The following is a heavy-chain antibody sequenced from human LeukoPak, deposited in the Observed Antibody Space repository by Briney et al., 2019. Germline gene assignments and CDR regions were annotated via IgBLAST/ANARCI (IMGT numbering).Heavy chain of an antibody. D-gene: IGHD2-2*01. CDR1: GYTFTGYY. Sequence: ASVKVSCKASGYTFTGYYMHWVRQASGQGLEWMGWMNPNSGNTGYAQKLQGRVTITRNTSISTAYMEMSSLSSEDTAVYYCARRVGKPQILDYWGQGTLVTVSS. CDR3: ARRVGKPQILDY. V-gene: IGHV1-8*03. CDR2: MNPNSGNT. J-gene: IGHJ4*02.